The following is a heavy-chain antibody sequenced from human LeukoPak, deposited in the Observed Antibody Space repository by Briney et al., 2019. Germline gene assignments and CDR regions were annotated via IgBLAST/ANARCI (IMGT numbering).Heavy chain of an antibody. CDR1: GFTFSSYA. CDR3: ARDTFYYDSSGLDY. Sequence: GGSLRLSCAASGFTFSSYAMSWVRQTPGKGLEWVSGISGSGGSTYYADSVKGRFTISRDNAKNSLYLQMNSLRAEDTAVYYCARDTFYYDSSGLDYWGQGTLVTVSS. D-gene: IGHD3-22*01. V-gene: IGHV3-23*01. J-gene: IGHJ4*02. CDR2: ISGSGGST.